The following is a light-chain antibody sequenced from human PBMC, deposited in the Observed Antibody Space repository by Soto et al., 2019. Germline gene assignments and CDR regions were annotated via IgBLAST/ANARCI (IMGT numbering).Light chain of an antibody. J-gene: IGKJ1*01. CDR3: QQSYSTPPT. Sequence: DIQMTQSPSSLSASVGDRVTITCRASQSISSYLNWYQQKPGKAPKLLIYAASSLQSGVPSRFSGSGSGTDFTLTISSLQPEDFATYYCQQSYSTPPTFXXGXXXEIK. V-gene: IGKV1-39*01. CDR2: AAS. CDR1: QSISSY.